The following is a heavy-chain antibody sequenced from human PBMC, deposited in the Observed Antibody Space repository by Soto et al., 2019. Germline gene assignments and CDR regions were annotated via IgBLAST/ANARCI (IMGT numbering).Heavy chain of an antibody. D-gene: IGHD4-17*01. CDR3: APPRTYGVFDAYEI. J-gene: IGHJ3*02. Sequence: GGSLRLSCVASGFTFSTYAMSWVRQAPGKGLEWVSALTPSGGGTYYADSVKGRFTISRDNSMNALYLQMNSLRIEDTAVYYSAPPRTYGVFDAYEIWGQGTMVTVS. CDR1: GFTFSTYA. CDR2: LTPSGGGT. V-gene: IGHV3-23*01.